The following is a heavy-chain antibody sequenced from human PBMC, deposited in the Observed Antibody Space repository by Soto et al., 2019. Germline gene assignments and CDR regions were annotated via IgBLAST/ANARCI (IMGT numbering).Heavy chain of an antibody. Sequence: SETLSLTCTVSGGSISNYYWNWIRQHPGKGLEWIGYIYYSGSTYYNPSLKSRVSMSVDTSKNQFSLKLSSVTAADTAVYYCARSVFPWGQGTLVTVSS. V-gene: IGHV4-59*06. CDR3: ARSVFP. CDR2: IYYSGST. CDR1: GGSISNYY. J-gene: IGHJ5*02.